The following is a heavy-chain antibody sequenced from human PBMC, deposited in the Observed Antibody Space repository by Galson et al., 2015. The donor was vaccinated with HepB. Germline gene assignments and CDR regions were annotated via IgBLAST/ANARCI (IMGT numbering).Heavy chain of an antibody. CDR1: GYSFNNYG. J-gene: IGHJ6*02. D-gene: IGHD1-7*01. V-gene: IGHV1-18*01. CDR3: ARGSRLELRLNNYFSYGMDV. Sequence: SVKVSCKASGYSFNNYGLSWIRQAPGPGLEWLGWFSGYDHSTNYAQKFQGRVTMTADASTGTAYLELRNLRSDDTAVYYCARGSRLELRLNNYFSYGMDVWGQGSAVTVSS. CDR2: FSGYDHST.